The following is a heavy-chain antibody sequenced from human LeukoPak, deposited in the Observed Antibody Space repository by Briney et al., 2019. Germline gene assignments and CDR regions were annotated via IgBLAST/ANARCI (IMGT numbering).Heavy chain of an antibody. Sequence: ASVKVSCKVSGYTLTELSMHWVRQAPGKGLEWMGGFDPEDGETIYAQKFQGRVTMTEDTSTSTAYMDLISLRSDDTAVYYCARDLGASTVIFFDYWGQGTLVTVSS. J-gene: IGHJ4*02. CDR1: GYTLTELS. CDR2: FDPEDGET. V-gene: IGHV1-24*01. CDR3: ARDLGASTVIFFDY. D-gene: IGHD4-17*01.